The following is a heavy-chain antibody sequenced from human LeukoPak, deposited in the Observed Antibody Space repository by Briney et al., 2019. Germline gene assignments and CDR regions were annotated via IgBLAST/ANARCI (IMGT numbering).Heavy chain of an antibody. CDR3: ARGRDSRYDILTGHAPHFDY. Sequence: KPSETLSLTCTVSGGSISSYYWSWIRQPPGKGLEWVGYIYYSGSTNYNPSLKSRVTISVYTSKNQFSLKPSSVTAADTAVYYCARGRDSRYDILTGHAPHFDYWGQGTPVTVSS. V-gene: IGHV4-59*01. CDR1: GGSISSYY. CDR2: IYYSGST. D-gene: IGHD3-9*01. J-gene: IGHJ4*02.